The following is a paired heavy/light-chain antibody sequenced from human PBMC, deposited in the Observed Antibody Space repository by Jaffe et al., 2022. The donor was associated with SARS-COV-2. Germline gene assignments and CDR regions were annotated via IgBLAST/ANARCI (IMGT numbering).Heavy chain of an antibody. CDR2: FTLYGNT. V-gene: IGHV4-34*01. D-gene: IGHD2-15*01. CDR3: ARLDVVADRWYFDL. J-gene: IGHJ2*01. CDR1: GGSLSGHY. Sequence: QVELQQWGAGLLKPSETLSLTCAVYGGSLSGHYWSWIRQPPGKGLEWIGEFTLYGNTNYQPSLKSRVSISRDTSKNQLSLKLSSVTAADSAVYFCARLDVVADRWYFDLWGRGTVVTVSS.
Light chain of an antibody. J-gene: IGLJ3*02. CDR3: ATWDGSLRVWL. CDR1: RSNIGDNY. V-gene: IGLV1-47*01. CDR2: RDN. Sequence: QSVLTQAPSASGTPGQRVTISCYGSRSNIGDNYIYWYYYLPGTAPKLLIYRDNQRPSGVPDRFSGSRSGTSASLAISDLRSEDEADYFCATWDGSLRVWLFGGGTKLTVL.